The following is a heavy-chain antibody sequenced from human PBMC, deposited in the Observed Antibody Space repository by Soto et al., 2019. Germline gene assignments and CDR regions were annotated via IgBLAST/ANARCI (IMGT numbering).Heavy chain of an antibody. CDR2: ISGSGGST. CDR1: GFTFSSYA. Sequence: EVQLLESGGGLVQPGGSLRLSCAVSGFTFSSYAMSWVRQAPGKGLEWVSAISGSGGSTYYADSVKGRFTISRDNSKNPLYLQMNSLRAEDTAVYYCAKDPAYSSAWYMGRAGYFDYWGQGTLVTVSS. V-gene: IGHV3-23*01. CDR3: AKDPAYSSAWYMGRAGYFDY. D-gene: IGHD6-19*01. J-gene: IGHJ4*02.